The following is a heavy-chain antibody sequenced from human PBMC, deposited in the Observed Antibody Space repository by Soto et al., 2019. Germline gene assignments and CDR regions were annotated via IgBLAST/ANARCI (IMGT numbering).Heavy chain of an antibody. CDR3: ARGQYTYGYGWFDP. D-gene: IGHD5-18*01. CDR2: IKEDGSEK. Sequence: SSYSRGWIRPSPGKGLEWVANIKEDGSEKFYGDSVKGRFTISRDNAKNSLYLLMDSLRAEDTSVYYCARGQYTYGYGWFDPWGQGTLVTVS. V-gene: IGHV3-7*01. CDR1: SSYS. J-gene: IGHJ5*02.